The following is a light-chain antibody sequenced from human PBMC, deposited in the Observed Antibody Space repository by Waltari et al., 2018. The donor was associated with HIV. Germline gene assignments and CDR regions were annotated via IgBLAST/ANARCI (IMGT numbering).Light chain of an antibody. Sequence: PESLAVSLGERATINCKSSQSVLYNSNSRNYLAWYQQIPGQPPKLLIYWASTRESGVPDRFSGSGSGTDFTLTISSLQAEDVGVYYCQQYLWIPPTFGPGTKVEIK. V-gene: IGKV4-1*01. CDR1: QSVLYNSNSRNY. CDR2: WAS. J-gene: IGKJ1*01. CDR3: QQYLWIPPT.